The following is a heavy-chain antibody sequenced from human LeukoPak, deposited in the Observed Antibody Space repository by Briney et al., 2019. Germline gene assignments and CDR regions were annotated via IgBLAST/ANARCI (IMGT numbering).Heavy chain of an antibody. J-gene: IGHJ4*02. V-gene: IGHV3-48*03. CDR3: AGGQGWLVEC. CDR2: ISDSGTTI. CDR1: GFTLSSYE. Sequence: GGSLRLSCAASGFTLSSYEMNWVRQAPGEGLEWVSYISDSGTTIHYADSVKGRFTISRDNARNSLYLQMNSLRVEDTAVYYCAGGQGWLVECWGQGTLVTVSS. D-gene: IGHD6-19*01.